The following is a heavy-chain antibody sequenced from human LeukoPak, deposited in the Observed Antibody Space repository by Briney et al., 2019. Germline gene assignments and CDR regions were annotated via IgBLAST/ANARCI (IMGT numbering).Heavy chain of an antibody. CDR1: GGSISSYY. D-gene: IGHD4-17*01. Sequence: SETLSLTCTVSGGSISSYYWSWIRQPAGKGLEWIGRIYTSGSTNYNPSLKSRVTMSVDTSKNQFSLKLSSVTAADTAVYYCARATVTTWNYYYYMDVWGKGTTVTVSS. V-gene: IGHV4-4*07. CDR3: ARATVTTWNYYYYMDV. J-gene: IGHJ6*03. CDR2: IYTSGST.